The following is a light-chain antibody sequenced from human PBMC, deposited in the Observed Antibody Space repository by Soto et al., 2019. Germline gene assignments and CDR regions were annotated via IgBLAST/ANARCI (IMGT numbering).Light chain of an antibody. V-gene: IGKV1-9*01. CDR1: QGIISY. CDR2: AAS. CDR3: QQLNSYPRT. Sequence: DIQLTQSPSFLSASVGDRVTITCRASQGIISYLAWYQQKPGKAPKLLIYAASTLQSGVPSRFSGSGSGTEFTLPISSMQPEDFATYFCQQLNSYPRTFGQGTKLEIK. J-gene: IGKJ2*01.